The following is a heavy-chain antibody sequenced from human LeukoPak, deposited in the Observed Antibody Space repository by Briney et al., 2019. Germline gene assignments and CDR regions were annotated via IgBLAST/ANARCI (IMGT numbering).Heavy chain of an antibody. CDR1: GYTFTSYG. CDR2: IGAYNGNT. Sequence: ASVKVSCKASGYTFTSYGISWVRQAPGQGLEWMGWIGAYNGNTNYAQKLQGRVTMTTDTSTSTAYMELRSLRSDDTAVYYCVRGVELLWDADDAFDIWGQGTMVTVSS. CDR3: VRGVELLWDADDAFDI. J-gene: IGHJ3*02. D-gene: IGHD2-2*01. V-gene: IGHV1-18*01.